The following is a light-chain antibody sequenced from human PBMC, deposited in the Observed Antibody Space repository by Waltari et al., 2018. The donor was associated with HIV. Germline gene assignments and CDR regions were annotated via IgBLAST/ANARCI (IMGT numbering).Light chain of an antibody. CDR2: DDY. CDR3: GTWDSSLSAGI. V-gene: IGLV1-51*01. CDR1: TPNIGRSY. Sequence: QSVLTQPPSVSAAPGQKVTISCSGSTPNIGRSYVSWYQQLPGTAPKLLIYDDYKRPSGIPDRFSVSKSGTSATLAITGLQTGDEADYYCGTWDSSLSAGIFGGGTKLTVL. J-gene: IGLJ2*01.